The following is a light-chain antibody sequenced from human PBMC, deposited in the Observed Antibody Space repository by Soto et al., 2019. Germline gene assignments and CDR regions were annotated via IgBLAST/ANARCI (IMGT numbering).Light chain of an antibody. CDR1: QSISSY. J-gene: IGKJ2*01. CDR2: AAS. CDR3: EQSYSTPPT. V-gene: IGKV1-39*01. Sequence: DIQMTQSPSSMSASVGDRVTITCRASQSISSYLNWYQQKPGKAPKLLIYAASSLQSGVPSRFSGSGSGTDFTLTISSVQPEDFANYYCEQSYSTPPTFGQGTKLEIK.